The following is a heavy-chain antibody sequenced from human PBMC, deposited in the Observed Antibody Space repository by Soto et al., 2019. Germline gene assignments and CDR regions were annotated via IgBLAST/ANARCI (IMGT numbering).Heavy chain of an antibody. CDR2: IIPILGIA. Sequence: QVQLVQSGAEVKKPGSSVKVSCKASGGTFSSYTISWVRQAPGQGLEWMGRIIPILGIANYAQKFQGRVTITADKSTSTAYMELSSLRSEDTAVYYCARVRRDGYNYWYFDLWGRGTLVTVSS. V-gene: IGHV1-69*02. D-gene: IGHD5-12*01. CDR1: GGTFSSYT. CDR3: ARVRRDGYNYWYFDL. J-gene: IGHJ2*01.